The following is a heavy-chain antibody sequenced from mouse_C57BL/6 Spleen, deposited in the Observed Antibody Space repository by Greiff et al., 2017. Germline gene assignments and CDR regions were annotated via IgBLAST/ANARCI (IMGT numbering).Heavy chain of an antibody. V-gene: IGHV1-18*01. CDR1: GYTFTDYN. CDR2: INPNNGGT. J-gene: IGHJ4*01. D-gene: IGHD2-3*01. CDR3: ARGEGYDGYYDYAMDY. Sequence: EVQLVESGPELVKPGASVKIPCKASGYTFTDYNMDWVKQSPGKSLEWIGDINPNNGGTIYNQKFKGKATLTVDKSSSTASMELRSLTSEDTAVYYCARGEGYDGYYDYAMDYWGQGTSVTVPS.